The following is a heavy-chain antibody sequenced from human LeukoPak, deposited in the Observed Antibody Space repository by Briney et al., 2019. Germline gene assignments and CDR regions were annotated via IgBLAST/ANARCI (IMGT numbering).Heavy chain of an antibody. D-gene: IGHD1-26*01. CDR3: ARVISATKRPFDY. CDR2: IYYSGST. Sequence: PSETLSLTCTVSGGSISSSSYYWGWIRQPPGKGLEWIGSIYYSGSTYYNPSLKSRVTISVDTSKNQFSLKLCSVTAADTAVYYCARVISATKRPFDYWGQGTLVTVSS. J-gene: IGHJ4*02. V-gene: IGHV4-39*07. CDR1: GGSISSSSYY.